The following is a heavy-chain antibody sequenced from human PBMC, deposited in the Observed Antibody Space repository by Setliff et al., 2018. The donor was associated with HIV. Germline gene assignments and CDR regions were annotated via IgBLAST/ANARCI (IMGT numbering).Heavy chain of an antibody. Sequence: PSVKVSCKASGGTFSSYAISWVRQAPGQGLEWMGGIIPIFGTANYAQKFQGRVTITTDESTSTAYMELSSLRSEDTAVYYCARAEYNFWSGYSRVGYFDYWGQGTLVTVSS. D-gene: IGHD3-3*01. J-gene: IGHJ4*02. CDR2: IIPIFGTA. V-gene: IGHV1-69*05. CDR3: ARAEYNFWSGYSRVGYFDY. CDR1: GGTFSSYA.